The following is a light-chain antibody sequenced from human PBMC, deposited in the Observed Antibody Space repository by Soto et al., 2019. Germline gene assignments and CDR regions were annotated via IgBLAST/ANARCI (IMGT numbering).Light chain of an antibody. Sequence: DIQITQSPSSLSASVGDRVTITCRASQGISSFLKWYQQKPGKAPKYLIYDASSLQSGVPSRFSGSGSGTDFTLTISSLQPEDFATYYCQQSYSMPLTFGGGTRVDIK. V-gene: IGKV1-39*01. CDR2: DAS. CDR1: QGISSF. J-gene: IGKJ4*01. CDR3: QQSYSMPLT.